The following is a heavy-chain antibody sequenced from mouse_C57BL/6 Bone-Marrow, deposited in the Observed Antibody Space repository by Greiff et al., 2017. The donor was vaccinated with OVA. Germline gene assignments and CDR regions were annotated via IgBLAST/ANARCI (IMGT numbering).Heavy chain of an antibody. CDR2: IWSGGST. CDR1: GFSLTSYG. Sequence: QVHVKQSGPGLVQPSQSLSITCTVSGFSLTSYGVHWVRQSPGKGLEWLGVIWSGGSTDYNAAFISRLSISKDNSKSQVFFKMNSLQADDTAIYYCARRTYDYDGYFDYWGQGTTLTVSS. V-gene: IGHV2-2*01. J-gene: IGHJ2*01. D-gene: IGHD2-4*01. CDR3: ARRTYDYDGYFDY.